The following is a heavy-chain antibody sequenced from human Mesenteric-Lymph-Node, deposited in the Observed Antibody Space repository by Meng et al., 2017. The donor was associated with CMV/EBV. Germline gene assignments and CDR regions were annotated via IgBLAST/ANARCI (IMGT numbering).Heavy chain of an antibody. CDR1: GFTFSSYG. J-gene: IGHJ4*02. CDR2: IRYDGSNK. D-gene: IGHD5/OR15-5a*01. CDR3: ARVYPSKSHYDY. Sequence: GGSLRLSCAASGFTFSSYGMHWVRQAPGKGLEWVAFIRYDGSNKYYADSVKGRFTISRDNSKNTLYLQMNSLRAEDTAVYYCARVYPSKSHYDYWGQGTLVTVSS. V-gene: IGHV3-30*02.